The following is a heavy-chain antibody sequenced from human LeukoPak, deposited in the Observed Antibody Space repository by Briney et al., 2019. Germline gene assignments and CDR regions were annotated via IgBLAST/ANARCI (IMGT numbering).Heavy chain of an antibody. CDR3: AREGCGGDCLDY. J-gene: IGHJ4*02. Sequence: SETLSLTCTVSGGSISSYYWSWIRQPPGKGLEGIGYIYYSGSTNYNPSLKSRVTISVDTSKNQFSLKLSSVTAADTAVYYCAREGCGGDCLDYWGQGTLVTVSS. CDR2: IYYSGST. CDR1: GGSISSYY. D-gene: IGHD2-21*02. V-gene: IGHV4-59*01.